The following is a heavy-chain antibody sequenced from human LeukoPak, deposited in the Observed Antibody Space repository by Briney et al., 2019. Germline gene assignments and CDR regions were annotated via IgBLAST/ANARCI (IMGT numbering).Heavy chain of an antibody. J-gene: IGHJ6*03. CDR2: GFYSGNS. D-gene: IGHD3-9*01. V-gene: IGHV4-59*11. CDR1: GGSIGIHY. CDR3: ARALRGPSYDNYYMDV. Sequence: PSETLSLTCTVSGGSIGIHYWTWIRQPPGMGLEWIGYGFYSGNSQYNASLRSRVTISVDTSKNQFSLKLSSVTAADTAVYYCARALRGPSYDNYYMDVWGKGTTVTVSS.